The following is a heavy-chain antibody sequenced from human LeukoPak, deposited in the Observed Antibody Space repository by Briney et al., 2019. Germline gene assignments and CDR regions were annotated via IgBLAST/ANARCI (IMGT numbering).Heavy chain of an antibody. J-gene: IGHJ4*02. CDR3: ARVRRYYYDSSGPIGY. Sequence: GASVKVSCNASGYTFTSYYMHWVRQAPGQGLEWMGIINPSGGSTSYAQKFQGRVTMTRDTSTSTVYMELSSLRSEDTAVYYCARVRRYYYDSSGPIGYWGQGTLVTVSS. CDR1: GYTFTSYY. D-gene: IGHD3-22*01. CDR2: INPSGGST. V-gene: IGHV1-46*01.